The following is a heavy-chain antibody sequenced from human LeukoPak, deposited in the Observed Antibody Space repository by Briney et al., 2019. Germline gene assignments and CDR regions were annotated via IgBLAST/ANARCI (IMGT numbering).Heavy chain of an antibody. CDR1: GGTFSSYA. V-gene: IGHV1-69*04. CDR3: ASYYYDSSGYYYPLDY. J-gene: IGHJ4*02. CDR2: IIPIFGIA. Sequence: SVKVSCKASGGTFSSYAISWVRQAPGQGFEWMGRIIPIFGIANYAQKFQGRATITADKSTSTAYMELSSLRSEDTAVYYCASYYYDSSGYYYPLDYWGQGTLVTVSS. D-gene: IGHD3-22*01.